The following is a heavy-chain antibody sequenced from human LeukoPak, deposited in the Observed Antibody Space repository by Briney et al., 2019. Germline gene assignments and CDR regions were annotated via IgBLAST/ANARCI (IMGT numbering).Heavy chain of an antibody. J-gene: IGHJ2*01. D-gene: IGHD2-2*01. CDR1: GYTFTSYY. V-gene: IGHV1-46*01. CDR2: INPSGGST. Sequence: ASVKVSCKASGYTFTSYYMHWVRRAPGQGLEWMGIINPSGGSTSYAQKFQGRVTMTRDTTTSTVYMELSSLRSEDTAVYYCARDKGALYCSSTSCMGDLWYFDLWGRGTLVTVSS. CDR3: ARDKGALYCSSTSCMGDLWYFDL.